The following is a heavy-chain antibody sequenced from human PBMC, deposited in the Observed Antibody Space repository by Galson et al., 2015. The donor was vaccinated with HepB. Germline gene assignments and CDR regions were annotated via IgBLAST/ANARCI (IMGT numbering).Heavy chain of an antibody. CDR3: ATVSEQQQPTTDQNYYYYGMDV. CDR1: GYTLTELS. V-gene: IGHV1-24*01. CDR2: FDPEDGET. J-gene: IGHJ6*02. D-gene: IGHD6-13*01. Sequence: SVKVSCKVSGYTLTELSMHWVRRAPGKGLEWMGGFDPEDGETIYAQKFQGRVTMTEDTSTDTAYMELSSLRSEDTAVYYCATVSEQQQPTTDQNYYYYGMDVWGQGTTVTVSS.